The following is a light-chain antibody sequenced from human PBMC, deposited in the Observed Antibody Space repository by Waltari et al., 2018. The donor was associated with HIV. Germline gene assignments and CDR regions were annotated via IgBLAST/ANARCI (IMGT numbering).Light chain of an antibody. CDR1: QIVSSNS. CDR3: HEYGSSPPRT. J-gene: IGKJ5*01. V-gene: IGKV3-20*01. Sequence: EIVLTQSPGTLSLSPGERATLSCRSSQIVSSNSLAWYQQRGGQAPRLLIYAASSRATGIPDRFSGSGSGTDFTLTISRLEPEDFAVYHCHEYGSSPPRTFGQGTRLEIK. CDR2: AAS.